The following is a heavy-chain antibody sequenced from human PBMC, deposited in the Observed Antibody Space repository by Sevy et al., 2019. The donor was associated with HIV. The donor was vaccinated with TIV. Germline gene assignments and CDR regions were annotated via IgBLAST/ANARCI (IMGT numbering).Heavy chain of an antibody. Sequence: SETLSLTCTVSGGSISSYYWSWIRQSPGKGLEWIGYIYYSGSTNYNPSLKSRVTISVDTSKNQFSLKLSSVTAADTAMYYCARDPGGGYNYWWFDPWGQGTLVTVSS. V-gene: IGHV4-59*01. CDR3: ARDPGGGYNYWWFDP. D-gene: IGHD5-12*01. J-gene: IGHJ5*02. CDR2: IYYSGST. CDR1: GGSISSYY.